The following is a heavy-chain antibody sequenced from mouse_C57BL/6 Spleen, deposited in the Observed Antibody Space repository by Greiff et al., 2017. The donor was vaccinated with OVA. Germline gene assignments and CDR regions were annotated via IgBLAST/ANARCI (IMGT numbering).Heavy chain of an antibody. Sequence: EVMLVESGGGLVQPGGSLKLSCAASGFTFSDYYMYWVRQTPEKRLEWVAYISNGGGSTYYPDTVKGRFTISRDNAKNTLYLQMSRLKSEDTAMYYCARQGTTAMDYWGQGTSVTVSS. CDR2: ISNGGGST. D-gene: IGHD1-1*01. V-gene: IGHV5-12*01. J-gene: IGHJ4*01. CDR3: ARQGTTAMDY. CDR1: GFTFSDYY.